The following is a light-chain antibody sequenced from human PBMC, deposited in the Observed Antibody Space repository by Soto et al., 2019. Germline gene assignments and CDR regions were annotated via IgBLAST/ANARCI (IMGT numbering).Light chain of an antibody. CDR3: TSYTDSNIYV. CDR1: SSDVGNYNY. CDR2: EVI. J-gene: IGLJ1*01. Sequence: QSVLTQPPSASGSPGQSVTISCTGSSSDVGNYNYVSWYQQHPGKAPKLMIYEVIKRPSGVPARFSGSKSGNTASLTVSGLQADDEADYYCTSYTDSNIYVFGGGTKVTVL. V-gene: IGLV2-8*01.